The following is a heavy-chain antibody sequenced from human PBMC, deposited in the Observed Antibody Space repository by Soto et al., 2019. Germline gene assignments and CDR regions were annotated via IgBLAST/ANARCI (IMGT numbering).Heavy chain of an antibody. CDR3: ARTQSYYYDSSGYYDAFDI. V-gene: IGHV3-48*03. D-gene: IGHD3-22*01. CDR1: GFTFRSYE. Sequence: ALRLALAASGFTFRSYEMNGVLQAPGKGLDWVSYISSSGSTIYYADSLKGRFTISRDNAKNSLYLQMNSLRAEDTAVYYCARTQSYYYDSSGYYDAFDIWGQGTMVTVSS. CDR2: ISSSGSTI. J-gene: IGHJ3*02.